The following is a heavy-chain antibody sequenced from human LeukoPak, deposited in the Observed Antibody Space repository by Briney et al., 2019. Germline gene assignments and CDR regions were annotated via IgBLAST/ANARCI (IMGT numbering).Heavy chain of an antibody. CDR1: GYTFTGYY. CDR2: INPNSGGT. CDR3: ARGFGVLWFGELLPYNWFDP. V-gene: IGHV1-2*06. D-gene: IGHD3-10*01. J-gene: IGHJ5*02. Sequence: GASVKVSCKASGYTFTGYYMHWVRQAPGQGLGWMGRINPNSGGTNYAQKFQGRVTMTRDTSISTAYMELSRLRSDDTAVYYCARGFGVLWFGELLPYNWFDPWGQGTLVTVSS.